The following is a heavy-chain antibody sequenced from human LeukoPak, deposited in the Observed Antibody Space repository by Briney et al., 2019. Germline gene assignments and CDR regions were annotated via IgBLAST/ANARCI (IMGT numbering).Heavy chain of an antibody. CDR1: GYTFTTYY. Sequence: ASLKLSCKASGYTFTTYYINWVRQATGQGLEWIGWMNPNRGNTGYTQKFQGRVTITRNTSISTAYMELSSLRSEDTAVYYCARGRGSGHKENWFDPWGQGTLVTVSS. V-gene: IGHV1-8*01. CDR2: MNPNRGNT. CDR3: ARGRGSGHKENWFDP. J-gene: IGHJ5*02. D-gene: IGHD6-19*01.